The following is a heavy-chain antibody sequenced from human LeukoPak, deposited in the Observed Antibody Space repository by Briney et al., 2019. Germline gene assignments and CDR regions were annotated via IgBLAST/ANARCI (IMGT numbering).Heavy chain of an antibody. J-gene: IGHJ5*02. CDR2: INAGNGNT. CDR3: ARGRVYGDYVIDWFDP. D-gene: IGHD4-17*01. CDR1: GYTFTSYA. Sequence: ASVKVSCKASGYTFTSYAMHWVRQAPGQRLEWMGWINAGNGNTKYSQNFQGRLTITRDTSASTAYMELISLKSEDTAVYYCARGRVYGDYVIDWFDPWGQGTLVTVSS. V-gene: IGHV1-3*01.